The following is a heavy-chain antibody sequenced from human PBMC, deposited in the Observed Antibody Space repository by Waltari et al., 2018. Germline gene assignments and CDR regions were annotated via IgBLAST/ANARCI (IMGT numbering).Heavy chain of an antibody. CDR2: IYHSGST. V-gene: IGHV4-38-2*01. CDR3: ARMGYDFWSGPFDY. D-gene: IGHD3-3*01. J-gene: IGHJ4*02. Sequence: QVQLQASGPGLVKPSETLSLTCAVSGYSISSGYYWCWIRQPPGKGLEWIGSIYHSGSTYYNPSLKSRVTISVDTSKNQFSLKLSSVTAADTAVYYCARMGYDFWSGPFDYWGQGTLVTVSS. CDR1: GYSISSGYY.